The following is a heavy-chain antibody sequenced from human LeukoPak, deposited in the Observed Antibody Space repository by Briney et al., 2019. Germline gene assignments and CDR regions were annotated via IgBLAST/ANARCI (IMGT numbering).Heavy chain of an antibody. CDR3: AHRVSYYDFWEYFDY. Sequence: SGPTLVKPAQTLTLTCTFSGFSLSTSGVGVGWIRQPPGKALEWLALIYWDDDKRYSPSLKSGLTITKDTSKNQVVLTMTNMDPVDTATYYCAHRVSYYDFWEYFDYWGQGTLVTVSS. CDR2: IYWDDDK. CDR1: GFSLSTSGVG. J-gene: IGHJ4*02. D-gene: IGHD3-3*01. V-gene: IGHV2-5*02.